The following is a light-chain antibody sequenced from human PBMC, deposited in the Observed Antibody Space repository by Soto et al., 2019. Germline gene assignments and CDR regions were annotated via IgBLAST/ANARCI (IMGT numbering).Light chain of an antibody. CDR2: KVS. V-gene: IGKV1-5*03. Sequence: DIQLTQSPSRLSASVVDIVSITSRGSQSPSTWLAWYQQKPGKAPKLLVFKVSSLESGVPSRFSGSGSGTEFTLTISSLQPDDFATYYCQQYKSYPWTFGQGTKVDIK. CDR1: QSPSTW. J-gene: IGKJ1*01. CDR3: QQYKSYPWT.